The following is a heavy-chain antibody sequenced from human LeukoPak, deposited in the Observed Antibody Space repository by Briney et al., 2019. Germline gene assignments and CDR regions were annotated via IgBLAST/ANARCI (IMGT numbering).Heavy chain of an antibody. CDR3: ARGGYYDSSGYYPSGY. CDR2: INHSGST. D-gene: IGHD3-22*01. V-gene: IGHV4-34*01. CDR1: GGSFSGYY. Sequence: KPSETLSLTCAVYGGSFSGYYWSWIRQPPGKGLEWIGEINHSGSTNYNPSLKSRVTISVDTSKNQFSLKLSSVTAADTAVYYCARGGYYDSSGYYPSGYWGQGTLVTVSS. J-gene: IGHJ4*02.